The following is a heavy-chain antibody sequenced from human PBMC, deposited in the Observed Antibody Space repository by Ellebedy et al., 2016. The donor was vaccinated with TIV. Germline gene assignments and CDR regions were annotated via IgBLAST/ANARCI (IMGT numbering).Heavy chain of an antibody. Sequence: ASVKVSCXASVYTLTSFNINWVRQAPGQGLEWVGWIAPSSDKTNSAQNFQGRVTMTTDTSTSTACLELRSLRSDDTATYYCARVRFGSGGPFMPRHLLLDSWGQGTLVIVSS. CDR3: ARVRFGSGGPFMPRHLLLDS. CDR1: VYTLTSFN. D-gene: IGHD3-10*01. V-gene: IGHV1-18*01. J-gene: IGHJ5*02. CDR2: IAPSSDKT.